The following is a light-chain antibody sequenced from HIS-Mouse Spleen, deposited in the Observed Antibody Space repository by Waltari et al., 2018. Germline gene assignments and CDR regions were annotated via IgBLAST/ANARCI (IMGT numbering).Light chain of an antibody. Sequence: SYVLTQPPSVSVAPGKTARITCSGDKLGDKYACWYQQKPGQSPVLVIYQDSKRPSGIPERFSGSNSGNTATLTISGTQAMDEADYYCQAWDSSTYVVFGGGTKLTVL. V-gene: IGLV3-1*01. CDR1: KLGDKY. J-gene: IGLJ2*01. CDR2: QDS. CDR3: QAWDSSTYVV.